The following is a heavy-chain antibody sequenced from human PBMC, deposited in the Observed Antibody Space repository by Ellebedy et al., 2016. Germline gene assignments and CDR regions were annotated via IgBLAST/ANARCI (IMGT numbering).Heavy chain of an antibody. Sequence: ASVKVSXKASGYTFTGYYMHWVRQAPGQGLEWMGWINPNSGGTNYAQKFQGRVTMTRDTSISTAYMELSRLRSDDTAVYYCARELMVRGVIIGYYYYYGMDVWGQGTTVTVSS. CDR2: INPNSGGT. V-gene: IGHV1-2*02. D-gene: IGHD3-10*01. CDR3: ARELMVRGVIIGYYYYYGMDV. J-gene: IGHJ6*02. CDR1: GYTFTGYY.